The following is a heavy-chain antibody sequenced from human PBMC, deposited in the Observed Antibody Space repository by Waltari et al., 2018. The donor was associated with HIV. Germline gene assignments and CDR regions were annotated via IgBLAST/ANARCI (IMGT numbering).Heavy chain of an antibody. CDR3: ARNDLYSSGEL. D-gene: IGHD6-19*01. CDR2: IDTSGST. CDR1: GGSISSYY. V-gene: IGHV4-4*07. Sequence: QVQLQESCPGLVKPSDTLSLTCTVSGGSISSYYWRWFRQPAGKGLEWIGRIDTSGSTNTIPALKSRVTMSVHTSKNQSSVRLRYVTAAETAVYYCARNDLYSSGELWGEGTLVTVAS. J-gene: IGHJ1*01.